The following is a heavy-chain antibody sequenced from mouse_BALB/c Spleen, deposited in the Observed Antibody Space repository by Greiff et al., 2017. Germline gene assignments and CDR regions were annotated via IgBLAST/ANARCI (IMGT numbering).Heavy chain of an antibody. CDR1: GYTFTSYW. D-gene: IGHD3-3*01. J-gene: IGHJ2*01. CDR2: IYPGSGST. Sequence: LQQPGSELVRPGASVKLSCKASGYTFTSYWMHWVKQRHGQGLEWIGNIYPGSGSTNYDEKFKSKGTLTVDTSSSTAYMHLSSLTSEDSAVYYCTRGDEGYYFDYWGQGTTLTVSS. V-gene: IGHV1S22*01. CDR3: TRGDEGYYFDY.